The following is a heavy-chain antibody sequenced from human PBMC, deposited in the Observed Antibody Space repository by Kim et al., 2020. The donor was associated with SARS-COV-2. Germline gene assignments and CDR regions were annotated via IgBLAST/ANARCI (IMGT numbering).Heavy chain of an antibody. D-gene: IGHD3-10*01. CDR2: IYYNGNT. CDR3: ARSLGRGFAY. V-gene: IGHV4-59*08. J-gene: IGHJ4*02. Sequence: SETLSLTCTVSGGSISSYYWSLIRQPPGKGLEWIGYIYYNGNTNYNPSLKSRITISVDTSNNQFSLKLSSVTAADTAIYYCARSLGRGFAYWGQGTLVTVSS. CDR1: GGSISSYY.